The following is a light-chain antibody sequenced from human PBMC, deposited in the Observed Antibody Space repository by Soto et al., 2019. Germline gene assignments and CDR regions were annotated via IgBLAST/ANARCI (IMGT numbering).Light chain of an antibody. CDR1: QSISNP. V-gene: IGKV1-39*01. CDR2: AAS. CDR3: QQYYIAPLT. J-gene: IGKJ1*01. Sequence: DIQMTQSPSTLSASVGDRVTITCRASQSISNPFNWYQQKPGKAPKLLIFAASNLQRGVPSRFSGSRSGPDFTLTISSLQPEDFAAYYCQQYYIAPLTFGQGTKVDIK.